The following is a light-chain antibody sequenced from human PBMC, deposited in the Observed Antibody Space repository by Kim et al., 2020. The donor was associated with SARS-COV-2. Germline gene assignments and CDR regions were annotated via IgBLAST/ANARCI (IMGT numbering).Light chain of an antibody. CDR1: ISDVGGYNY. J-gene: IGLJ3*02. V-gene: IGLV2-8*01. CDR3: TSYADTKGV. Sequence: PGQSVTISCTGAISDVGGYNYVSWYQQHPGQAPQLLIFEVTKRPSGVPDRFSGSQSGDTASLTVTGLQAEDEADYYCTSYADTKGVFGGGTQLTVL. CDR2: EVT.